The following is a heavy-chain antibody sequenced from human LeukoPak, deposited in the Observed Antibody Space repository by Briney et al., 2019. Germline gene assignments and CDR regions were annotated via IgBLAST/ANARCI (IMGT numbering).Heavy chain of an antibody. CDR1: GFTFDDYA. J-gene: IGHJ4*02. Sequence: GGSLRLSCAASGFTFDDYAMHWVRQAPVKGLEWVSGISWNSGSIGYADSVKGRFTISRDNAKNSLYLQKNSLRAEDTALYYCAKDTGWFGESPSLLDYWGQGTLVTVSS. CDR2: ISWNSGSI. CDR3: AKDTGWFGESPSLLDY. V-gene: IGHV3-9*01. D-gene: IGHD3-10*01.